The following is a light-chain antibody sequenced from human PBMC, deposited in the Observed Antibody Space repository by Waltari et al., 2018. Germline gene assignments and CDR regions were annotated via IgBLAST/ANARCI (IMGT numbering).Light chain of an antibody. Sequence: QAVVTKEPSLTVSPGGTVTLTCGSSNGPVTSGHYTYWFQQKPGQAPRTLISDTTNKNSWTPARFSGSLLWVKAALTLSGAQPEDEADYYCFVSYDGAEGVFGGGTKLTVL. J-gene: IGLJ3*02. CDR1: NGPVTSGHY. CDR3: FVSYDGAEGV. CDR2: DTT. V-gene: IGLV7-46*01.